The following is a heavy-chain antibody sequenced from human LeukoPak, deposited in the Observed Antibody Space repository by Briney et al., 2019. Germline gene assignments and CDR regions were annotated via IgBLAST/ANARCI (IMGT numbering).Heavy chain of an antibody. J-gene: IGHJ4*02. Sequence: ASVKVSCKTSGFFTNCDINWVRQAPRQRLEWMGWISPYNGDTKYAQKFQDRVTMTTDISTSTTYLELRSLKSDDTALYYWTRATGWLSDYWGQGTLVTVSS. V-gene: IGHV1-18*04. D-gene: IGHD6-19*01. CDR3: TRATGWLSDY. CDR1: GFFTNCD. CDR2: ISPYNGDT.